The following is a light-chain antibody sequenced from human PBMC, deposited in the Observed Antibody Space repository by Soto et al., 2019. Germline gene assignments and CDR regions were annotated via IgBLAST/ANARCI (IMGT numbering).Light chain of an antibody. CDR2: GAS. CDR1: QDVSTN. Sequence: IVMTQSPTTLSVSPGERATISCRASQDVSTNLAWYQQKPGQAPRLFIYGASTRATGIPARFSGSGSGTEFTLTVSSLQSEDFAVYYCQQYNNWPPRYTFGQGTKLEIK. CDR3: QQYNNWPPRYT. V-gene: IGKV3-15*01. J-gene: IGKJ2*01.